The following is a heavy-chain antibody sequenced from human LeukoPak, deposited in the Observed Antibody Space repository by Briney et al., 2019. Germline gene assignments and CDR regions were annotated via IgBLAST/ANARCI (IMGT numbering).Heavy chain of an antibody. Sequence: GGSLRLSCAASGFTFSSYWMHWVRQAPGKGLVWVSRINTDGSSTNYADSVKGRFTISRDNAKNTLYLQMNSLRAEDTAVYYCARVGYDSSGYFFFDYWGQGTLVTVSS. CDR2: INTDGSST. D-gene: IGHD3-22*01. V-gene: IGHV3-74*01. CDR3: ARVGYDSSGYFFFDY. J-gene: IGHJ4*02. CDR1: GFTFSSYW.